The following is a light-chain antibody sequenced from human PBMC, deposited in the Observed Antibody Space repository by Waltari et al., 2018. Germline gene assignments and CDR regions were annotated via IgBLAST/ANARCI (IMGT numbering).Light chain of an antibody. CDR2: DAS. CDR3: QQRSNWPGT. Sequence: ELVLTQSPATLSLSPGERATLPCRASQSVSSYLGWYQQKHGQAPRLLIYDASNRATGIPARFSGSGSGTDFTLTISSLEPEDFAVYYCQQRSNWPGTFGQGTKLEI. J-gene: IGKJ2*01. V-gene: IGKV3-11*01. CDR1: QSVSSY.